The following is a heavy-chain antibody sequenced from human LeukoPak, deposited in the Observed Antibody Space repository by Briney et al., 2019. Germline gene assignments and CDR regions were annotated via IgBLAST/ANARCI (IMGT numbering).Heavy chain of an antibody. Sequence: SETLSLTCAVYGGSFSGYYWSWIRQPPGKGLEWIGEINHSGSTNYNPSLKSRVTISVDTSKNQFSLKLSSVTAADTAVYYCARGRGIAVAATPTRLDYWGQGTLVTVSS. CDR1: GGSFSGYY. J-gene: IGHJ4*02. CDR2: INHSGST. D-gene: IGHD6-19*01. CDR3: ARGRGIAVAATPTRLDY. V-gene: IGHV4-34*01.